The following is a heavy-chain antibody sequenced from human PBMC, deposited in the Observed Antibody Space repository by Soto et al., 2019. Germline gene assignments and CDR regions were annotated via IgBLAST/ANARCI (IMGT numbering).Heavy chain of an antibody. V-gene: IGHV3-23*01. Sequence: TGGSLRLSCAASGFIFSSYAMSWVRQAPGKGLEWVSAISGSGTTAYYADSVKGRFTFSRDNSKSTMYLQISSLRAEDTAVYYCAKTTDGWFSAFEIWGQGTMVTVSS. D-gene: IGHD6-19*01. CDR2: ISGSGTTA. J-gene: IGHJ3*02. CDR1: GFIFSSYA. CDR3: AKTTDGWFSAFEI.